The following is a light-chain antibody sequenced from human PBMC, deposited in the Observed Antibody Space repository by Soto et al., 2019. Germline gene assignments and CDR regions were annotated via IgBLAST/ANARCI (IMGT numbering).Light chain of an antibody. J-gene: IGLJ3*02. CDR3: QSYDNSLSGSRV. Sequence: QSVLTQPPSVSGAPGQGVTISCTGSSSNLGAGYDVHWYQQLPGAAPKILIYANNKRPSGVLDRFSGSKSGTSASLAITGLQAEDEDGYYCQSYDNSLSGSRVFGGGTKVTVL. CDR2: ANN. V-gene: IGLV1-40*01. CDR1: SSNLGAGYD.